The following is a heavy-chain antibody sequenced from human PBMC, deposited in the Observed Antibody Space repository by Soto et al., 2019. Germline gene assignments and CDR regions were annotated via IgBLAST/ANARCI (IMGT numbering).Heavy chain of an antibody. V-gene: IGHV3-30*18. CDR1: GFTFSAFG. J-gene: IGHJ6*02. CDR2: ISYDGSHQ. Sequence: GGSLRLSCAAYGFTFSAFGIHWVRQAPGKGLEWVAVISYDGSHQYYADSVKGRFTISRDNSKNTVFLQMSSLRFEDTAVYYCAKDIVHYYYGMDVWGQGTTVTVSS. CDR3: AKDIVHYYYGMDV. D-gene: IGHD3-16*02.